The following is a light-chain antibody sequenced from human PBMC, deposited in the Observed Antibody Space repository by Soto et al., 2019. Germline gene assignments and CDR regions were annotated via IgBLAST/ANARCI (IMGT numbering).Light chain of an antibody. CDR1: QSVISY. CDR2: DAS. Sequence: EIVLTQSPATLSLSPGERATLSCRASQSVISYLAWYQQKPGQAPRLLIYDASNRATGILARFSGSGSGTDFTLTISSLEPEDFAVYYCQQRSNWPPYTFGQGTKLEIK. J-gene: IGKJ2*01. V-gene: IGKV3-11*01. CDR3: QQRSNWPPYT.